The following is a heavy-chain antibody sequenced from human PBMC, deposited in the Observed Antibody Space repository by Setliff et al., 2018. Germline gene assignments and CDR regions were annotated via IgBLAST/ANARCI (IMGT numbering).Heavy chain of an antibody. Sequence: ASVKVSCKVSGYTLTELSMHWVRPAPAKGLEWMGGFDPEDGETIYAQKFQGRVTMTEDTSTDTAYMELSSLRSEDTAVYYCAKDKAYSSSWYYYYYYMDVWGKGTTVTAP. CDR1: GYTLTELS. CDR3: AKDKAYSSSWYYYYYYMDV. CDR2: FDPEDGET. V-gene: IGHV1-24*01. D-gene: IGHD6-13*01. J-gene: IGHJ6*03.